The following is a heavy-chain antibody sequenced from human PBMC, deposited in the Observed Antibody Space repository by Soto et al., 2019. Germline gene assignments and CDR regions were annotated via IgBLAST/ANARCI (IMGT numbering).Heavy chain of an antibody. D-gene: IGHD6-19*01. Sequence: SETLSLTCTVSDGSISSGAYYWSWIRQPPGKGLEWIGYIYFSGDTYYNPSLKGRLSISRDTSKNQFFLRLSSVTAADTAFYYCARRFVGGTYPNGFDPWGQGTLVTVSS. CDR1: DGSISSGAYY. J-gene: IGHJ5*02. CDR2: IYFSGDT. CDR3: ARRFVGGTYPNGFDP. V-gene: IGHV4-30-4*01.